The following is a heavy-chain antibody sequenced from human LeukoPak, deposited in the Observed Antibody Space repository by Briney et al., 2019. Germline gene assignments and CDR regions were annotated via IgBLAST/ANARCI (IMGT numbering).Heavy chain of an antibody. CDR2: LSPYSGNT. J-gene: IGHJ4*02. V-gene: IGHV1-18*01. D-gene: IGHD5-18*01. Sequence: GASVKVSCKTSGYTFTSYGLSWVRQAPGQGLEWVGWLSPYSGNTNYAQKVQGRVTMTRDTSTSTVYMELSNLRSEDTAVYYCAREDTAMVSLDYWGQGTLVTVSS. CDR3: AREDTAMVSLDY. CDR1: GYTFTSYG.